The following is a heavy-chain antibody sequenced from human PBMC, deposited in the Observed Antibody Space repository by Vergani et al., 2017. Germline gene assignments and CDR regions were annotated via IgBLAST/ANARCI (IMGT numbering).Heavy chain of an antibody. Sequence: QVQLQESGPGLVKPSETLSLTCTVSGYSISSGYYWGWIRQPPGKGLEWIGRIYHSGSTYYNPSLKSRVTISVDTSKNQFSLKLSSVTAAATAVYYCAGGSGGYVWGSYEAWFDPWGQGTLVTVSS. V-gene: IGHV4-38-2*02. CDR1: GYSISSGYY. J-gene: IGHJ5*02. D-gene: IGHD3-16*01. CDR3: AGGSGGYVWGSYEAWFDP. CDR2: IYHSGST.